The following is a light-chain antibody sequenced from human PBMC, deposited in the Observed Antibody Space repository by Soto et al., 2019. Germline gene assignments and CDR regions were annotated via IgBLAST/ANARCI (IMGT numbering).Light chain of an antibody. J-gene: IGLJ3*02. Sequence: QSALTQPPSASGSPGQSVTISCTGTSSDVGGYNIVSWYQQHPGKVPKTMIYEVSKRPSGVPDRFSGSKSGNTASLTVSGLQAEDEADYYCSSFGGGNKVLFDGGTKLTVL. CDR2: EVS. CDR3: SSFGGGNKVL. CDR1: SSDVGGYNI. V-gene: IGLV2-8*01.